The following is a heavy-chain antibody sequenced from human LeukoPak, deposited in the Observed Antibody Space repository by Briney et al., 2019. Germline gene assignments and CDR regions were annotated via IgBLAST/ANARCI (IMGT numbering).Heavy chain of an antibody. CDR3: ARGYYDSSGYSFDY. J-gene: IGHJ4*02. V-gene: IGHV3-33*01. CDR1: GFTFNNYA. D-gene: IGHD3-22*01. CDR2: IWYDGSNK. Sequence: GGSLRLSCAASGFTFNNYAMHWVRQAPGKGLEWVAVIWYDGSNKYYADSVKGRFTISRDNSRNTLYLQMNSLRAEDTAVYYCARGYYDSSGYSFDYWGQGTLVTVSS.